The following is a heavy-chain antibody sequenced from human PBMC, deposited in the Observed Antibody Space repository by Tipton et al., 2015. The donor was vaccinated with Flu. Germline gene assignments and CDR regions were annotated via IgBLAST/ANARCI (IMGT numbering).Heavy chain of an antibody. CDR3: ARGYCSGGSCYYVGYYGMDV. J-gene: IGHJ6*02. D-gene: IGHD2-15*01. V-gene: IGHV5-51*03. CDR2: IYPGDSDT. Sequence: VQLVQSGAEVKKPGESLKISCKGSGYSFTSYWIGWVRQMPGKGLEWMRIIYPGDSDTRYSPSFQGQVTISADKSISTAYLQWSSLKASDTAMYYCARGYCSGGSCYYVGYYGMDVWGQGTTVTVSS. CDR1: GYSFTSYW.